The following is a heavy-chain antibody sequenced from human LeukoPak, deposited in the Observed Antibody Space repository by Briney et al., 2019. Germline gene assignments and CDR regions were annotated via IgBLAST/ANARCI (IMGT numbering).Heavy chain of an antibody. CDR3: ARDEYLVVVTSDAFDI. CDR1: GFTFSSYA. J-gene: IGHJ3*02. Sequence: GGSLRLSCSASGFTFSSYAMHWVRQAPGKGLEYVSAISSNGGSTYYADSVKGRFTISRDNSKNTLYLQMNSLRAEDTAVYYCARDEYLVVVTSDAFDIWGQGTMVTVSS. D-gene: IGHD3-22*01. V-gene: IGHV3-64*04. CDR2: ISSNGGST.